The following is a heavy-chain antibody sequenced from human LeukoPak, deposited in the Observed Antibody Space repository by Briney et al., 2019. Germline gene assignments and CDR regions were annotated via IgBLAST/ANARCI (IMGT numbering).Heavy chain of an antibody. Sequence: GGSLRLSCVASGFTFSNYWLHWVRQTPGRGLVWVSLINSDGGTTRYSDSVEGRFTIFRDNAKNTLYLQMNSLRAEDTAVYYCTRSWTTVTPFDYWGQGTLVTVSS. CDR1: GFTFSNYW. J-gene: IGHJ4*02. V-gene: IGHV3-74*01. D-gene: IGHD4-17*01. CDR2: INSDGGTT. CDR3: TRSWTTVTPFDY.